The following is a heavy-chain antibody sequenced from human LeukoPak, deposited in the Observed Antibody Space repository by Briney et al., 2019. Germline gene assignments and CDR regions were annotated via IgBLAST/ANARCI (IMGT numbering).Heavy chain of an antibody. D-gene: IGHD5-24*01. J-gene: IGHJ4*02. CDR3: ARAVEMATNLAY. V-gene: IGHV4-59*08. CDR1: GGSISSYY. Sequence: NPSETLSLTCTVSGGSISSYYWSWIRQPPGKGLEWIGYIYYSGSTNYNPSLKSRVTISVDTSKNQFSLKLSSVIAADTAVYYCARAVEMATNLAYWGQGTLVTVSS. CDR2: IYYSGST.